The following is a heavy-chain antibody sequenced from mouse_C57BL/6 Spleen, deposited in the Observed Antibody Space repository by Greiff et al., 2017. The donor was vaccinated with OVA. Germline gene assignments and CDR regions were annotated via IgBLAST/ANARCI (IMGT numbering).Heavy chain of an antibody. CDR2: IYPGDGDT. J-gene: IGHJ2*01. D-gene: IGHD1-1*01. CDR3: ARIYYYSYFDY. CDR1: GYAFSSYW. V-gene: IGHV1-80*01. Sequence: QVQLQQSGAELVKPGASVKISCKASGYAFSSYWMNWVKQRPGKGLEWIGQIYPGDGDTNYNGKFKGKATLTADKSSSTAYMQLSSLTSEDSAVYFCARIYYYSYFDYWGLGTTLTVSS.